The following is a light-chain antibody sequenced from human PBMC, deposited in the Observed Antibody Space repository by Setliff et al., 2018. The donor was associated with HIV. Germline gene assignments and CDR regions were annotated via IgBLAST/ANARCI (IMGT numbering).Light chain of an antibody. CDR2: YDS. V-gene: IGLV3-21*04. CDR3: QVWDSSSDHYV. Sequence: SYELTQPPSVSVAPGKTARITCGGNNIGSKSVHWYQQKPGQAPVLVIYYDSDRPSGIPERFSGSNPGNTATLTIRKVEAGEEADHYCQVWDSSSDHYVFGTGTKVTVL. J-gene: IGLJ1*01. CDR1: NIGSKS.